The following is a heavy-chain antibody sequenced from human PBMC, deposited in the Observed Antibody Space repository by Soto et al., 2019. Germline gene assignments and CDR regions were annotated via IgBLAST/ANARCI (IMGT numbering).Heavy chain of an antibody. CDR2: TSSSSSYI. CDR3: ARDAARYCSSTSCPYDY. CDR1: GFTFSSYS. D-gene: IGHD2-2*01. J-gene: IGHJ4*02. Sequence: EVQLVESGGGLVKPGGSLRISCAASGFTFSSYSMNWVRQAPGKGLEWVSSTSSSSSYIYYENSVKGRFTISRDNAKNSRYLQMNSLRAEDTAVYYCARDAARYCSSTSCPYDYWGQGTPVTVSS. V-gene: IGHV3-21*01.